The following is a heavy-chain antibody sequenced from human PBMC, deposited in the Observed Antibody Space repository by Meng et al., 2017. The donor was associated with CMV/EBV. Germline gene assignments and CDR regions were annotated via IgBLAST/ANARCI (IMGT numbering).Heavy chain of an antibody. CDR2: MNPNSGNT. V-gene: IGHV1-8*01. Sequence: ASVKVSCKASGYTFTSYDINWVRQATGQGLEWMGWMNPNSGNTGYAQKFQGRVTMTRNTSISTAYMELSSLRSEDTAVYYCAADPMIVVVITTVRVFDYWGQGTLVTVSS. CDR1: GYTFTSYD. D-gene: IGHD3-22*01. CDR3: AADPMIVVVITTVRVFDY. J-gene: IGHJ4*02.